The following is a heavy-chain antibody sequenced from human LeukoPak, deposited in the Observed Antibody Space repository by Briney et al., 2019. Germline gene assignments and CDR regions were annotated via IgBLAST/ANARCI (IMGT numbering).Heavy chain of an antibody. V-gene: IGHV3-21*01. D-gene: IGHD6-19*01. CDR2: ISSGSSYI. CDR3: ARNPGIAVAGTEASYYYYCMDV. CDR1: GFIFSNYA. Sequence: GGSLRLSCAASGFIFSNYAMHWVRQAPGKGLDWVSSISSGSSYIFYADSVKGRFTISRDNAKNSLYLQMNSLRAEDTAVYYCARNPGIAVAGTEASYYYYCMDVWGKGTTVTVSS. J-gene: IGHJ6*03.